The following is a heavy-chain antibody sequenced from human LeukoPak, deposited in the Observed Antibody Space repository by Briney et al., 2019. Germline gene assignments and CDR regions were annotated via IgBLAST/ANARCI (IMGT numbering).Heavy chain of an antibody. D-gene: IGHD3-16*01. J-gene: IGHJ4*02. V-gene: IGHV4-61*02. CDR3: ARADYDYAPFDY. CDR1: GGSISSGSYY. Sequence: SETLSLTCTVSGGSISSGSYYWSWIRQPAGKGLEWIGRIYTSGSTNYNPSLKSRVTMSVDTSKNQFSLKLSSVTAADTAVYYCARADYDYAPFDYWGQGTLVTVSS. CDR2: IYTSGST.